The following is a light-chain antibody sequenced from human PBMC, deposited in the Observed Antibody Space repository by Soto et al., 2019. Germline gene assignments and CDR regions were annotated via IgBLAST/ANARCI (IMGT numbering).Light chain of an antibody. Sequence: DIQMTQSPSTLSASLGDRVTIICRASRSVDKWLAWYQQKSGKAPKLLIYEASHLQSGVPSRFVGSGSGTEFTLTINNLQPEDVATYYCQQYYSFWTFGQGTTVEV. CDR3: QQYYSFWT. J-gene: IGKJ1*01. CDR2: EAS. CDR1: RSVDKW. V-gene: IGKV1-5*02.